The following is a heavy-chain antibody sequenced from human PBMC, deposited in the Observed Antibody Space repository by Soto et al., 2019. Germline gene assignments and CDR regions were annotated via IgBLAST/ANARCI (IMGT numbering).Heavy chain of an antibody. CDR1: GFTFSSYA. V-gene: IGHV3-23*01. Sequence: GGSLRLSCAASGFTFSSYAMSWVRQAPGKGLEWVSAISGSGGSTYYADSVKGRFTISRDNSKNTLYLQMNSLRAEDTAVYYCAKEMTYDSSGYYYAAPLFDSWGQGTPVTVSS. D-gene: IGHD3-22*01. CDR2: ISGSGGST. J-gene: IGHJ4*02. CDR3: AKEMTYDSSGYYYAAPLFDS.